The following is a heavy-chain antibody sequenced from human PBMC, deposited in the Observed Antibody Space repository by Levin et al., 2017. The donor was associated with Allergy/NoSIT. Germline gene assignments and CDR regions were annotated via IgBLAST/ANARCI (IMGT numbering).Heavy chain of an antibody. CDR2: MNPNSGNT. CDR3: ARGPVVGNWFDP. V-gene: IGHV1-8*01. J-gene: IGHJ5*02. D-gene: IGHD1-26*01. Sequence: PAASVKVSCKASGYTFTSYDINWVRQATGQGLEWMGWMNPNSGNTGYAQKFQGRVTMTRNTSISTAYMELSSLRSEDTAVYYCARGPVVGNWFDPWGQGTLVTVSS. CDR1: GYTFTSYD.